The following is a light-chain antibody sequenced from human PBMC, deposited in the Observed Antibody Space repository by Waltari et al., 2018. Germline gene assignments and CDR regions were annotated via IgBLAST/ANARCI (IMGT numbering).Light chain of an antibody. J-gene: IGKJ4*01. Sequence: DIVMTQSPDSLAVSLGERAPSNCKSSQTIFYGSNNKNYLAWYQQKPRQPPRLLLYWASTRESGVPDRFSGSGSGTDFTLTISSLQAEDVAVYYCQQYYDTPLSFGGGTKVEIK. V-gene: IGKV4-1*01. CDR2: WAS. CDR3: QQYYDTPLS. CDR1: QTIFYGSNNKNY.